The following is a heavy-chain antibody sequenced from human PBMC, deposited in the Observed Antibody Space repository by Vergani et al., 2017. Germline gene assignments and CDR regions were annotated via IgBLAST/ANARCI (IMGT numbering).Heavy chain of an antibody. CDR1: GAYVGSGGYY. CDR2: IYYTGTT. D-gene: IGHD6-19*01. CDR3: RGHGRSGWAGYFQH. J-gene: IGHJ1*01. Sequence: QLQESGPGLVKASQTLSLTCSVSGAYVGSGGYYWGWIRQPPGKGLEWIGTIYYTGTTYYNEAHKSLLTLSVDTSKNQFSLNLTSVAAADTAVYYCRGHGRSGWAGYFQHWGQGTLVTASS. V-gene: IGHV4-39*01.